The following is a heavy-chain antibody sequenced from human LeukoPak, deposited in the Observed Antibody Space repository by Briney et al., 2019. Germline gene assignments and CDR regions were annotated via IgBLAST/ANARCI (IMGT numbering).Heavy chain of an antibody. D-gene: IGHD2-2*01. J-gene: IGHJ4*02. Sequence: GGSLRLSCAASGFTFSSYAMTWVRQAPGKGLEWVSSISGSGGSTYYADSVKGRFTVSRDNSKNTLYLQMNSLRAEDTAMYYCARGLGYCTSTTCLLPFDYWGQGTLVTVSS. CDR1: GFTFSSYA. CDR3: ARGLGYCTSTTCLLPFDY. V-gene: IGHV3-23*01. CDR2: ISGSGGST.